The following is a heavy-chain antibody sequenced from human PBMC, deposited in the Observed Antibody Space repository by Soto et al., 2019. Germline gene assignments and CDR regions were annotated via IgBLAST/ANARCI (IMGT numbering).Heavy chain of an antibody. Sequence: PSETLSLTCTVSGGSISSSSYFWGWIRQPPGKGLDWIGSIYYSGSTVYNPSFKSRVTISVDTSKNQFSLKLTSVTAADTAVYYCARDKITGLFDYWGQGTLVTVSS. V-gene: IGHV4-39*07. D-gene: IGHD2-8*02. CDR2: IYYSGST. J-gene: IGHJ4*02. CDR3: ARDKITGLFDY. CDR1: GGSISSSSYF.